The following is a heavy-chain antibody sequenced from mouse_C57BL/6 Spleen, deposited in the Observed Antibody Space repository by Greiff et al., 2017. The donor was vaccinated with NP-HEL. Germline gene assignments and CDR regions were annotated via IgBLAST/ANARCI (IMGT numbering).Heavy chain of an antibody. D-gene: IGHD1-1*01. CDR1: GYTFTSYW. CDR2: INPSNGGT. V-gene: IGHV1-53*01. CDR3: AREGVITTGDWYFDV. Sequence: QVHVKQPGTELVKPGASVKLSCKASGYTFTSYWMHWVKQRPGQGLEWIGNINPSNGGTNYNEKFKSKATLTVDKSSSTAYMQLSSLTSEDSAVYYCAREGVITTGDWYFDVWGTGTTVTVSS. J-gene: IGHJ1*03.